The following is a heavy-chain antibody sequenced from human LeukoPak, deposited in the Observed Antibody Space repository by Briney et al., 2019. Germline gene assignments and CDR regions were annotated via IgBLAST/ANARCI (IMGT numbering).Heavy chain of an antibody. Sequence: ASVKVSCKASGYTFTAYYMHWVRQAPGQWLEWMGWINPSMCGTDYAQNCQGRVTITRDTSILTAYMELSRLKSADTDVYSCARFDSSGYSLDYWGQGTLVTVSS. V-gene: IGHV1-2*02. CDR3: ARFDSSGYSLDY. CDR1: GYTFTAYY. J-gene: IGHJ4*02. D-gene: IGHD6-19*01. CDR2: INPSMCGT.